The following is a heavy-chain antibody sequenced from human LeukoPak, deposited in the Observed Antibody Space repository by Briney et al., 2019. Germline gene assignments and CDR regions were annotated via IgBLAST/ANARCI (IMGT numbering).Heavy chain of an antibody. J-gene: IGHJ4*02. D-gene: IGHD4-17*01. CDR1: GFTFSSYS. CDR3: AKDSLKNYGDYDY. CDR2: ISGSGGST. Sequence: GGSLRLSCAASGFTFSSYSMSWVRQAPGKGLEWVSPISGSGGSTYYADAVKGRFTISRDNSKNTLYLQMNSLRAEDTAVYYCAKDSLKNYGDYDYWGQGTLVTVSS. V-gene: IGHV3-23*01.